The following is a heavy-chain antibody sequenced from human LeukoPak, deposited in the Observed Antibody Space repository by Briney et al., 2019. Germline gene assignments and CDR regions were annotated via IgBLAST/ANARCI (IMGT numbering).Heavy chain of an antibody. J-gene: IGHJ4*02. Sequence: GGSLRLSCAASGFTFSSYEMNWFGQAPGKGLEGVSYISSSGSTIYYADSVKGRFTISRDNAKNSLYLQMNSLRAEDTAVYYCAKGPGRGYSYGPFDYWGQGTLVTVSS. CDR1: GFTFSSYE. CDR2: ISSSGSTI. D-gene: IGHD5-18*01. V-gene: IGHV3-48*03. CDR3: AKGPGRGYSYGPFDY.